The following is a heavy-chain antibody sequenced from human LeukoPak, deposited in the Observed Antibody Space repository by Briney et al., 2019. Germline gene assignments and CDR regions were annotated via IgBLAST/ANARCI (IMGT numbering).Heavy chain of an antibody. Sequence: GGSLRLSCSASGFTFSSYAMHWVRQAPGKGLEYVSAISSNGGSTYYADSVKGRFTISRDNSKNTLYLRMSSLRAEDTAVYYCVKVGLHDYGDYGVDYWGQGTLVTVSS. CDR2: ISSNGGST. CDR1: GFTFSSYA. CDR3: VKVGLHDYGDYGVDY. V-gene: IGHV3-64D*06. J-gene: IGHJ4*02. D-gene: IGHD4-17*01.